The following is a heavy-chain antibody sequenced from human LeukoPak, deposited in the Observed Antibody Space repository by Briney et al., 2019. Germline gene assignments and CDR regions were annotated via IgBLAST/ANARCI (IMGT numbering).Heavy chain of an antibody. CDR2: INHSGST. CDR3: ARQGPGPYYGDYDY. D-gene: IGHD4-17*01. V-gene: IGHV4-34*01. J-gene: IGHJ4*02. CDR1: GGSFSGYY. Sequence: SETLSLTCAVYGGSFSGYYWSWIRQPPGKGLEWIGEINHSGSTNYNPSLKSRVTISVDTSKNQFSLKLSSVTAADTAVYYCARQGPGPYYGDYDYWGQGTLVTVSS.